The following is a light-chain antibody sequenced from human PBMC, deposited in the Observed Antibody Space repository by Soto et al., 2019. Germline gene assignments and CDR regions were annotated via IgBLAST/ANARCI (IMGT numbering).Light chain of an antibody. J-gene: IGLJ2*01. CDR3: SSYAGSGTMI. Sequence: QSALTQTPSASGSPGQSVTISCTGTSSDVGGYNYVSWYQQYPGKAPKLMIYEVTKRPSGVPDRFSGSKSGNTAFLTVSGLQAEDEADYYCSSYAGSGTMIFGGGTKVTVL. CDR1: SSDVGGYNY. V-gene: IGLV2-8*01. CDR2: EVT.